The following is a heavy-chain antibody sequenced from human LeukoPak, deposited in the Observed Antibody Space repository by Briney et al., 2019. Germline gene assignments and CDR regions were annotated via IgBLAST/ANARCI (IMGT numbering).Heavy chain of an antibody. Sequence: GSLRLSCAASGFTFSSYAMSWVRQAPGKGLEWVSAISASGGSTYYADSVKGRFTISRDNSKNTLYLQMNSLRAEDTAVYYCAKLFVVVPAASYYFDYWGQGTLVTVSS. V-gene: IGHV3-23*01. CDR1: GFTFSSYA. CDR2: ISASGGST. D-gene: IGHD2-2*01. CDR3: AKLFVVVPAASYYFDY. J-gene: IGHJ4*02.